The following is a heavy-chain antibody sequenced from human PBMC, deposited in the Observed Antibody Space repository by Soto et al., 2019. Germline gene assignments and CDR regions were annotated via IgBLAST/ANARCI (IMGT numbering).Heavy chain of an antibody. Sequence: ASVKVSCKASGYSFKDHYMHWVRQAPGRGLEWVGIINPSGEHTNYAQQFRGRVAMTRDTSTSTAYMELRSLRSDDTAVYYCPRVVPGAEAWFGPWGQGTLVTVSS. CDR1: GYSFKDHY. V-gene: IGHV1-46*02. D-gene: IGHD2-2*01. CDR2: INPSGEHT. J-gene: IGHJ5*02. CDR3: PRVVPGAEAWFGP.